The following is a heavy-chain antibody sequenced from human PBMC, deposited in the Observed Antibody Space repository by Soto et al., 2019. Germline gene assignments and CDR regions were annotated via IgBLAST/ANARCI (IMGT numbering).Heavy chain of an antibody. D-gene: IGHD2-15*01. CDR1: GYTFTSYA. CDR3: ARGWDCSGGSCYHWFGP. Sequence: ASVKVSCKASGYTFTSYAMHWVRQAPGQRLEWMGWINAGNGNTKYSQKFQGRVTITRDTSASTAYMELSSLRSEDTAVYYCARGWDCSGGSCYHWFGPWGQGTLVTVSS. J-gene: IGHJ5*02. V-gene: IGHV1-3*01. CDR2: INAGNGNT.